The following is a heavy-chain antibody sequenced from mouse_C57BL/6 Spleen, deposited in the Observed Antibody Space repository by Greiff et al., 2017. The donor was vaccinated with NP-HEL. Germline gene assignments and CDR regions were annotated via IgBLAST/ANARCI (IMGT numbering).Heavy chain of an antibody. J-gene: IGHJ3*01. CDR2: INPNNGGT. CDR3: AKVSPHYYGSSYAFAY. Sequence: EVQLQQSGPELVKPGASVKIPCKASGYTFTDYNMDWVKQSPGKSLEWIGDINPNNGGTIYNQKFTGKATLTVDKSSSTAYMELRSLTSEDTAVYYCAKVSPHYYGSSYAFAYWGQGTLVTVSA. D-gene: IGHD1-1*01. V-gene: IGHV1-18*01. CDR1: GYTFTDYN.